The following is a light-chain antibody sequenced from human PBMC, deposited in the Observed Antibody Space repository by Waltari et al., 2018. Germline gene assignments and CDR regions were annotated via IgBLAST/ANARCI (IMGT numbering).Light chain of an antibody. V-gene: IGKV2-40*01. CDR2: EVS. CDR1: KSLFDDDDENTF. Sequence: VITQTTLSLLVTLGAPDPCPCTSSKSLFDDDDENTFLNWYLQRPGQSPQLLIHEVSNRASGVPDRFSGSGSETDFTLHISRVEAEDVRVYYCMQALEFPWTFGQVTKVEI. J-gene: IGKJ1*01. CDR3: MQALEFPWT.